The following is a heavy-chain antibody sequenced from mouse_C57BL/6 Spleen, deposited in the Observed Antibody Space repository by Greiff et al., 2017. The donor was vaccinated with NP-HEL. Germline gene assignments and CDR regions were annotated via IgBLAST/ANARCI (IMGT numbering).Heavy chain of an antibody. V-gene: IGHV1-81*01. CDR1: GYTFTSYG. CDR3: ERGDYYGRGAWFAY. CDR2: INPRSGNT. Sequence: VQLQQSGAELVRPGASVKLSCKASGYTFTSYGIRWVKQRPGQGLEWIGDINPRSGNTNYNEKFKGKATLTEDKSSSTAYMELRSLTSEDSAVYVCERGDYYGRGAWFAYWGQGTLVTVSA. J-gene: IGHJ3*01. D-gene: IGHD1-2*01.